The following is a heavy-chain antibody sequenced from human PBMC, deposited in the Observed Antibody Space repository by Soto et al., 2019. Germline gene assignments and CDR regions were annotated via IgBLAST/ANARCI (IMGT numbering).Heavy chain of an antibody. J-gene: IGHJ5*02. CDR3: ARGREYSVGYNWFDP. CDR2: INPTEGRT. V-gene: IGHV1-46*01. Sequence: QVQLVQSGAEVRKPGASLKLSCQTSGYPFTSYHMHWVRQAPGQGLEWMGVINPTEGRTRYSQRFQDRVTMTRDTSTSTVYMELSSLRSEDTATYFCARGREYSVGYNWFDPWGQGTLVTVSS. D-gene: IGHD5-12*01. CDR1: GYPFTSYH.